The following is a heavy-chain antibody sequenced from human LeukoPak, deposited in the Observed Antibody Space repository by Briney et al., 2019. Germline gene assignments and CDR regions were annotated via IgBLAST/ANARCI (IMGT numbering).Heavy chain of an antibody. CDR2: INTNTGNP. V-gene: IGHV7-4-1*02. Sequence: ASVKVSCKASGYTFTSYAMNWVRQAPGQGLEWMGWINTNTGNPTYAQGFTGRFVFSLDTSVSTACLQISSLKAEDTAVYYCARGPPVSRSRATKVDYWGQGTLVTVSS. J-gene: IGHJ4*02. D-gene: IGHD1-26*01. CDR3: ARGPPVSRSRATKVDY. CDR1: GYTFTSYA.